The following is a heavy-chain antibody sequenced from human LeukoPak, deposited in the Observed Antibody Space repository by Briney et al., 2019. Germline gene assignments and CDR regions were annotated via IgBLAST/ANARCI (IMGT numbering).Heavy chain of an antibody. V-gene: IGHV1-46*01. CDR3: ARDVGGFSGYDIAGDAFDI. D-gene: IGHD5-12*01. CDR1: GYTFTSYY. J-gene: IGHJ3*02. CDR2: INPSGGGT. Sequence: ASVKVSCKASGYTFTSYYMHWVRQAPGQGLEWMGIINPSGGGTSYAQKFQGRVTMTRDTSTSTVYMELSSLRSEDTAVYYCARDVGGFSGYDIAGDAFDIWGQGTKVTVSS.